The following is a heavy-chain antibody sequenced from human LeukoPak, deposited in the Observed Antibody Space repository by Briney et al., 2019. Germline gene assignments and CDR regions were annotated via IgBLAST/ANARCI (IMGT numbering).Heavy chain of an antibody. Sequence: GGSLRLSCAASGFTFSSYSMSWIRQAPGKGLEWVSYISSSSSYTNYADSVKGRFTISRDNAKNSLYLQMNSLRAEDTAVYYCARHLPSDWFDPWGQGTLVTVSS. CDR1: GFTFSSYS. V-gene: IGHV3-11*03. CDR2: ISSSSSYT. J-gene: IGHJ5*02. CDR3: ARHLPSDWFDP.